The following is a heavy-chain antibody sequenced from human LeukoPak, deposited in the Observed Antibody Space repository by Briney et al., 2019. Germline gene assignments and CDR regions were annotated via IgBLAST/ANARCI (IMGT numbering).Heavy chain of an antibody. J-gene: IGHJ4*02. D-gene: IGHD3-10*01. CDR3: ARDNGGATMVRGALLSPFDY. V-gene: IGHV3-33*01. Sequence: GGSLRLSCAASGFTFSSYGMHWVRQAPGKGLEWVAVIWYDGSNKYYADSVKGRFTISRDNSKNTLYLQMNSLRAEDTAVYYCARDNGGATMVRGALLSPFDYWGQGTLVTVSS. CDR1: GFTFSSYG. CDR2: IWYDGSNK.